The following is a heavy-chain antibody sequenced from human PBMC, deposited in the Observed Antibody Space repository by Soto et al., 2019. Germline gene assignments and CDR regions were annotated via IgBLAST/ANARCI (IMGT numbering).Heavy chain of an antibody. Sequence: SETLSLTCTVSGGSISSYYWSCIRQPPRKALEWIGYIYYSGSTNYNPSLKSRVTISVDTSKNQFSLKLSSVTAADTAVYYCARDRNYYGSGSYRFHNWFDPWGQGTLVTVS. D-gene: IGHD3-10*01. V-gene: IGHV4-59*01. CDR1: GGSISSYY. CDR3: ARDRNYYGSGSYRFHNWFDP. J-gene: IGHJ5*02. CDR2: IYYSGST.